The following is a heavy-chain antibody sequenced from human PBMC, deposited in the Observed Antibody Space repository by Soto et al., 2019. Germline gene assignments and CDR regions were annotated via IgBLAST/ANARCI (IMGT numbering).Heavy chain of an antibody. CDR2: IYYSGST. V-gene: IGHV4-61*01. CDR3: ARVVGSYYDFWSGYFDYYYMDV. CDR1: GGSISSSSYY. Sequence: SETLSLTCTVSGGSISSSSYYWSWIRQPPGKGLEWIGYIYYSGSTNYNPSLKSRVTISVDTSKNQFSLKLSSVTAADTAVYYCARVVGSYYDFWSGYFDYYYMDVWGKGTTVTVSS. J-gene: IGHJ6*03. D-gene: IGHD3-3*01.